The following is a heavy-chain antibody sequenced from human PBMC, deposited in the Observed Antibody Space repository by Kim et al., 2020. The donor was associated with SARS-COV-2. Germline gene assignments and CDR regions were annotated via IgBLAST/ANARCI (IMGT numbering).Heavy chain of an antibody. CDR1: GGSFSGYY. Sequence: SETLSLTCAVYGGSFSGYYWSWIRQPPGKGLEWIGEINHSGSTNYNPSLKSRVTISVDTSKNQFSLKLSSVTAADTAVYYCARKPPILRFAWFDPWGQGT. D-gene: IGHD3-10*01. CDR3: ARKPPILRFAWFDP. V-gene: IGHV4-34*01. CDR2: INHSGST. J-gene: IGHJ5*02.